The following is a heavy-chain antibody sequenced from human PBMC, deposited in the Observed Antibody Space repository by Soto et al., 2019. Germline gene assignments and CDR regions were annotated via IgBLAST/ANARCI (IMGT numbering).Heavy chain of an antibody. Sequence: EVQLLESGGDLAQPGGSVRLSCAASGFTFSSHTMNWVRQAPGKGLEWVSAISGAADYTSYADSVKGRFTISRDNSRNTLYLQMSGLRAEDTAAYYCAKARGSRYDFDYWGQGTLVTVSS. CDR3: AKARGSRYDFDY. V-gene: IGHV3-23*01. J-gene: IGHJ4*02. D-gene: IGHD5-18*01. CDR2: ISGAADYT. CDR1: GFTFSSHT.